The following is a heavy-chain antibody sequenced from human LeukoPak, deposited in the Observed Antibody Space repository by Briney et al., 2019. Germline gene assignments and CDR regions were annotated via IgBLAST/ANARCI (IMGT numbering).Heavy chain of an antibody. J-gene: IGHJ6*02. CDR3: AKDIGYSSSWFSSAGYYYYYGMDV. CDR2: ISWNSGRI. D-gene: IGHD6-13*01. Sequence: GGSLRLSCAASGFTFDDYAMHWVRQAPGKGLEWVSGISWNSGRIGYADSVKGRFTISRDNAKNSLYLQMNSLRAEDTALYYCAKDIGYSSSWFSSAGYYYYYGMDVWGQGTTVTVSS. V-gene: IGHV3-9*01. CDR1: GFTFDDYA.